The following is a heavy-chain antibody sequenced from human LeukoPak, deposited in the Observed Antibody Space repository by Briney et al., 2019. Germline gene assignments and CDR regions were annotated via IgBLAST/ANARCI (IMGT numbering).Heavy chain of an antibody. Sequence: GGSLRLSCAASGFTFDDYAMHWVRQAPGKGLEWVSGISWNSGSIGYADSVKGRFTISRDNAKNSLYLHMNSLRADDTAVYYCARGSIAAADDAFDIWGQGTMVTVSS. V-gene: IGHV3-9*01. CDR3: ARGSIAAADDAFDI. D-gene: IGHD6-13*01. CDR2: ISWNSGSI. J-gene: IGHJ3*02. CDR1: GFTFDDYA.